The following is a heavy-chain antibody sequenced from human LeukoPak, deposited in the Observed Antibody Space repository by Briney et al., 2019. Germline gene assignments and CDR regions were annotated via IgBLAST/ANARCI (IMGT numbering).Heavy chain of an antibody. D-gene: IGHD3-16*01. J-gene: IGHJ4*02. V-gene: IGHV3-21*01. CDR2: ISSSSIYI. CDR3: ARTFQDLHYRTSFFDF. Sequence: GGSLRLSCAASGFTFSSYNMKWLRQAPGKGLEWVSSISSSSIYIYYADSVKDRFTISRDNAKYSLYLQMNSLRAEDTAVYYCARTFQDLHYRTSFFDFWGQGTLVTVSS. CDR1: GFTFSSYN.